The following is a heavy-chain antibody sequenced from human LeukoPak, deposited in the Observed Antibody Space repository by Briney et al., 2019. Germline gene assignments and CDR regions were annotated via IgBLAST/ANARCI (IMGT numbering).Heavy chain of an antibody. CDR1: GGSISSSNW. CDR2: IYRSGST. CDR3: ARRYCSGGSCYEIDY. J-gene: IGHJ4*02. V-gene: IGHV4-4*02. Sequence: SETLSLTCAVSGGSISSSNWWSWVRQPPGKGLEWIGEIYRSGSTNYNPSLKSRVTISVDKSKNQFSLKLSSVTAADTAVYYCARRYCSGGSCYEIDYWGQGTLVTVSS. D-gene: IGHD2-15*01.